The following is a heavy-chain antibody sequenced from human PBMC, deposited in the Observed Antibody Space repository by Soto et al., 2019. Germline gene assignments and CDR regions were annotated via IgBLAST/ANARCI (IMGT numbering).Heavy chain of an antibody. CDR2: ISSSSSYI. V-gene: IGHV3-21*01. J-gene: IGHJ6*02. D-gene: IGHD3-3*01. CDR1: GFTFSSYS. Sequence: GSLRLSCAASGFTFSSYSMNWVRQAPGKGLEWVSSISSSSSYIYYADSVKGRFTISRDNAKNSLYLQMNSLRAKDTAVCYCARNIYDFWSGLYHGMDVWGQGTTVTVSS. CDR3: ARNIYDFWSGLYHGMDV.